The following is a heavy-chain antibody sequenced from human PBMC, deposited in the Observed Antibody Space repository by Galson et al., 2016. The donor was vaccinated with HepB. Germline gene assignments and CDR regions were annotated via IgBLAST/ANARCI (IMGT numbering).Heavy chain of an antibody. D-gene: IGHD2-2*01. V-gene: IGHV1-69*13. J-gene: IGHJ4*02. CDR1: GGTFSTYA. CDR2: IIPIFGTA. CDR3: ARWGTYADV. Sequence: SVKVSCKASGGTFSTYAINWVRQAPGQGLEWMGGIIPIFGTANYAQKFQGRVTITADESTSTVYMDLSSLRSEDTAVYYCARWGTYADVWGQGTLVTVSS.